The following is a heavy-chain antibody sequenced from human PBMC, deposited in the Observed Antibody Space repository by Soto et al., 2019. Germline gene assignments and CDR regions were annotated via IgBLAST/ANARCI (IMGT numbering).Heavy chain of an antibody. J-gene: IGHJ6*02. V-gene: IGHV4-59*02. Sequence: SETLSLTCTVSGGSVTSYYWICIRQPPGKALEWIGTIYYSGSTTYNPSLKSRVTISVDTSKNQFSLKLGSVTAADTAVYFCARALYGSGVLDVWGQGTTVTVSS. CDR3: ARALYGSGVLDV. D-gene: IGHD3-10*01. CDR2: IYYSGST. CDR1: GGSVTSYY.